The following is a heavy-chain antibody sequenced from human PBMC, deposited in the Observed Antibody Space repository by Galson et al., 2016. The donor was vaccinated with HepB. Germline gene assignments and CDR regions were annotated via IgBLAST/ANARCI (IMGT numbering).Heavy chain of an antibody. V-gene: IGHV5-51*01. Sequence: SGAEVQKPGESLKISCKGSGYRFTNSWIGWVRQMPGKGLEWMGLLSPGDPTTRYSPSFHGQVTISADKSIGTAYLQWSSLKASDTAIYYCARHPNGMDVWGQGTTVTVSS. CDR1: GYRFTNSW. CDR2: LSPGDPTT. J-gene: IGHJ6*02. CDR3: ARHPNGMDV.